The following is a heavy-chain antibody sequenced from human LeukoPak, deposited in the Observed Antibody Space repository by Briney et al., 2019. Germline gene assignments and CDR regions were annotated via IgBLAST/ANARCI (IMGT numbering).Heavy chain of an antibody. CDR2: INHSGST. CDR1: GGSFSGYY. CDR3: ARGDSSSWYLPGFDY. V-gene: IGHV4-34*01. D-gene: IGHD6-13*01. Sequence: SETLSLTCAVYGGSFSGYYWSWIRQPPGKGLEWIGEINHSGSTNYNPSLKSRVTISVDTSKNQFSLKLSSVTAADTAVYYCARGDSSSWYLPGFDYWGQGTLVTVSS. J-gene: IGHJ4*02.